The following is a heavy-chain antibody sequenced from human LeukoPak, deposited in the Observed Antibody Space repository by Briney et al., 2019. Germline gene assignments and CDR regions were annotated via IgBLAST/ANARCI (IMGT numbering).Heavy chain of an antibody. J-gene: IGHJ3*01. V-gene: IGHV3-13*01. D-gene: IGHD5/OR15-5a*01. Sequence: GGSLRLSCAASGFTFRDYDMHWVRQVPGRGLEWVSAIGIRDDAHYPDSVKGRFTISRENAKNSLYLQMNTLRDGDTAMYYCIRGGIRVSGIDAFDVWGQGTMVTVSS. CDR1: GFTFRDYD. CDR2: IGIRDDA. CDR3: IRGGIRVSGIDAFDV.